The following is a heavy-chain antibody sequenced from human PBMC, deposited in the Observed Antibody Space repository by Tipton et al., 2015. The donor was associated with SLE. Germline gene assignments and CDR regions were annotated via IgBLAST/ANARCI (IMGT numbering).Heavy chain of an antibody. J-gene: IGHJ4*02. V-gene: IGHV4-59*01. Sequence: LRLSCTVSGGSISSYYWSWIRQPPGKGLEWIGYIYYSGSTNYNPSLKSRVTISVDTSKNQFSLKLSSVTAADTAVYYCTSLRDDFWSGYLDYWGQGTLVTVSS. D-gene: IGHD3-3*01. CDR2: IYYSGST. CDR3: TSLRDDFWSGYLDY. CDR1: GGSISSYY.